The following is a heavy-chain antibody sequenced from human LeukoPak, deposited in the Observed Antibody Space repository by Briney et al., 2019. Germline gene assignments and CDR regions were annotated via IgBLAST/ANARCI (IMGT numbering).Heavy chain of an antibody. V-gene: IGHV3-21*06. CDR1: GFTFSSYT. J-gene: IGHJ3*02. CDR2: LSGTGRYI. CDR3: ARSLRDAFDI. Sequence: PGGSLRLSCAASGFTFSSYTMSWVRQAPGKGLEWVSSLSGTGRYIYYADLMKGRFTISRDNAKNSLYLQMNSLRAEDTAVYYCARSLRDAFDIWGQGTMVTVSS.